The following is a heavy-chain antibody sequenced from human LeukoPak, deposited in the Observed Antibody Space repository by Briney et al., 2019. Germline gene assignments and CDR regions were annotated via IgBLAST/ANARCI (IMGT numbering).Heavy chain of an antibody. V-gene: IGHV4-34*01. D-gene: IGHD5-18*01. CDR3: ARWRGYSYGYRFDP. J-gene: IGHJ5*02. Sequence: SETLSLTCAVYGGSFSGYYWSWIRQPPGKGLEWIGEINDSGSTNYNPSLKSRVTISADTSKNHFSQKLSSATAADTAVYYCARWRGYSYGYRFDPWGQGTLVTVSS. CDR2: INDSGST. CDR1: GGSFSGYY.